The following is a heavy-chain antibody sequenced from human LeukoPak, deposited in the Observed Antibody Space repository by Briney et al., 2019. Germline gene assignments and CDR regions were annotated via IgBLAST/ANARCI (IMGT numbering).Heavy chain of an antibody. CDR2: ISGSAGST. CDR1: GFTFSTYA. D-gene: IGHD3-22*01. V-gene: IGHV3-23*01. CDR3: AKDMKGITMTPDS. J-gene: IGHJ4*02. Sequence: GGSLRLSCAASGFTFSTYAMFWVRQAPGKGLEWVSAISGSAGSTFYADSVKGRFTISRDNSKNTLYLRMNSLRAGDTAFYFCAKDMKGITMTPDSWGQGTLVTVSS.